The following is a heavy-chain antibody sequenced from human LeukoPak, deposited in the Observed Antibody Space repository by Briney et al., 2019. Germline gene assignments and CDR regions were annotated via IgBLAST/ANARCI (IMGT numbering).Heavy chain of an antibody. CDR1: GYTFTSYG. CDR2: IIPIFGTA. D-gene: IGHD6-6*01. CDR3: ASKYRRFLVAFDI. Sequence: ASVKVPCKASGYTFTSYGISWVRQAPGQGLEWMGGIIPIFGTANYAQKFQGRVTITADESTSTAYMELSSLRSEDTAVYYCASKYRRFLVAFDIWGQGTMVTVSS. V-gene: IGHV1-69*13. J-gene: IGHJ3*02.